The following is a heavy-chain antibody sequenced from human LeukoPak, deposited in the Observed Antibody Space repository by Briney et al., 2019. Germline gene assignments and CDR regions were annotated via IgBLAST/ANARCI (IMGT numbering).Heavy chain of an antibody. CDR3: ARGESRKDI. Sequence: GGSVRLFCEGSGFTFSSYSMNWVRQAPGKGLEWVSYISSSSSIIYYADSVKGRFTISRDNAKNSLYLQMNSLRDEDTAVFYCARGESRKDIWGQGTMVTVSS. V-gene: IGHV3-48*02. J-gene: IGHJ3*02. CDR2: ISSSSSII. CDR1: GFTFSSYS. D-gene: IGHD3-10*01.